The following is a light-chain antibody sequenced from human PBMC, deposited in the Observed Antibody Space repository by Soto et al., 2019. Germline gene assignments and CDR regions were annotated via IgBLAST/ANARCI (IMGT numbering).Light chain of an antibody. CDR1: TSDVGGYNS. J-gene: IGLJ1*01. V-gene: IGLV2-14*01. CDR3: SSYTSSSTLV. CDR2: DVS. Sequence: HCALTQPASVSGSAGQAITVSCTGTTSDVGGYNSVSWYQQHPGKVPKLMIYDVSNRPSGVSNRFSGSKSGNTASLTISGLQAEDEADYYCSSYTSSSTLVFGTGTKVTVL.